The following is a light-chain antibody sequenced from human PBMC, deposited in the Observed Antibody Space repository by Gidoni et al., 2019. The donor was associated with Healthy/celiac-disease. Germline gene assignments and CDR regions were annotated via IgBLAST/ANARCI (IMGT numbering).Light chain of an antibody. V-gene: IGKV1-8*01. J-gene: IGKJ4*01. CDR3: QQYYSYPPT. CDR2: AAS. CDR1: QGISSY. Sequence: AIRMTQSPSSFSASTGDRVTITCRASQGISSYLAWYQQKPVKAPKLLIYAASTLQSGVLSRFSGSGSGTDFTLTISCLQSEDFATYYCQQYYSYPPTFGGGTKVEIK.